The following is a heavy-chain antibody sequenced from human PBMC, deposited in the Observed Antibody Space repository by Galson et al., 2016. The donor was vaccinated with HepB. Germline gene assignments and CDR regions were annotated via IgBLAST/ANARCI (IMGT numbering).Heavy chain of an antibody. D-gene: IGHD1-7*01. V-gene: IGHV3-23*01. Sequence: SLRLSCAASGFTFSSYAMTWVRQAPGKGLEWVSSITGSGGNTYYAVSVKGRFTISRDNSKNTLYLQMDSLRAEDTAVHYCANGGLGTAGTTHYGLEVWGQGTTVTVSS. CDR1: GFTFSSYA. CDR2: ITGSGGNT. J-gene: IGHJ6*02. CDR3: ANGGLGTAGTTHYGLEV.